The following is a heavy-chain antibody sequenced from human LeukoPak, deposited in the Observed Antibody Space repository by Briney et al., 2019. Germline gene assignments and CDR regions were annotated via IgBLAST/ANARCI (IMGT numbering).Heavy chain of an antibody. CDR1: GFTFSSSW. CDR2: INSDGSNT. Sequence: GGSLRLSCAASGFTFSSSWMHWVRQAPGKGLVWVSHINSDGSNTKYADSVKGRFTISRDNAKNTLSLQMNSLRAEDTAVYYCARGSPLGGNWGQGTLVTVSS. J-gene: IGHJ4*02. V-gene: IGHV3-74*01. CDR3: ARGSPLGGN.